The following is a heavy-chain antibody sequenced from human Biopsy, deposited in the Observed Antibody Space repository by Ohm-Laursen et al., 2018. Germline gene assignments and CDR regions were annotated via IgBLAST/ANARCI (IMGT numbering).Heavy chain of an antibody. V-gene: IGHV1-2*02. Sequence: GASVKASCKASGYTFIDYYIHRGRQAPGQGLKWMGWINPNSVGTKYAQKFQARVTMAGDTSIKTVHIELRNVRSDDTAVYYCARRTWDNWGLGTLITVSS. J-gene: IGHJ4*02. CDR1: GYTFIDYY. CDR2: INPNSVGT. CDR3: ARRTWDN.